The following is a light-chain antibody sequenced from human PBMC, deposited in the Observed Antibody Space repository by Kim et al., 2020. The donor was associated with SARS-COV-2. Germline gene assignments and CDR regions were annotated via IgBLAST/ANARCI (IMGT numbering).Light chain of an antibody. J-gene: IGKJ1*01. CDR1: QAIWNH. V-gene: IGKV1-27*01. Sequence: ASVGDRVTITCRASQAIWNHLAWYQQKPGKVPKLLIYAASTLQSGVPSRFSGSGSGTDFTLTITSLQPEDVATYYCQKYNSAPRTFGQGTKVDIK. CDR3: QKYNSAPRT. CDR2: AAS.